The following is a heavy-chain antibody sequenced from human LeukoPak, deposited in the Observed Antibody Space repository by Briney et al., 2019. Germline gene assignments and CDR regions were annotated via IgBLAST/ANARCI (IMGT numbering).Heavy chain of an antibody. J-gene: IGHJ4*02. V-gene: IGHV3-30*02. CDR3: TTDALGPIVVVPAALDY. CDR2: IHYDGSNK. Sequence: GGSLRLSCAASGFMFRSYGMHWVRQAPGKGLEWVAFIHYDGSNKYYADSVKGRFTVSRDNSKNTMHLQMNSLKTEDTAMYYCTTDALGPIVVVPAALDYWGQGTLVTVSS. CDR1: GFMFRSYG. D-gene: IGHD2-2*01.